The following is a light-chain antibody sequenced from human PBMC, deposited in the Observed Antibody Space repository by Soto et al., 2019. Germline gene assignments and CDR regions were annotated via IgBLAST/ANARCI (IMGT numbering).Light chain of an antibody. V-gene: IGLV1-40*01. CDR2: GNS. CDR1: SSNIGAGYD. J-gene: IGLJ1*01. Sequence: QSVLTQPPSVSGAPGQRVTISCTGSSSNIGAGYDVHWYQQLPGTAPKPLIYGNSNRPSGVPDRFSGSKSGTSASLAITGLQAEDEADYYGQSYDSSLSGSYVFGTGTKLTVL. CDR3: QSYDSSLSGSYV.